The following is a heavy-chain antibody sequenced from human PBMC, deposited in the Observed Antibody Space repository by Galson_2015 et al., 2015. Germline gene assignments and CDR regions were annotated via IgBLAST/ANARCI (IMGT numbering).Heavy chain of an antibody. CDR1: GGTFSSYA. D-gene: IGHD2-15*01. Sequence: SVKVSCKASGGTFSSYAISWVRQAPGQGLEWMGGIIPIFGTANYAQKFQGRVTITADESTSTAYMELSSLRSEDTAVYYCARVCSGGSCYSGYYYYGMDVWGPRDHGHRLL. V-gene: IGHV1-69*13. CDR2: IIPIFGTA. CDR3: ARVCSGGSCYSGYYYYGMDV. J-gene: IGHJ6*01.